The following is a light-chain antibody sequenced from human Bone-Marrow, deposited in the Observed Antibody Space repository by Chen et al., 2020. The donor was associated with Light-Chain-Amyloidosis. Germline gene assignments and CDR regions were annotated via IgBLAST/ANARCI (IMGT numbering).Light chain of an antibody. CDR3: QQYVSSPYT. Sequence: EIVLTQSPGTLSLSPGERATLSCRASQTISSNFLAWYQQKPGQAPRLLISGASRRATGIPDRFSGSGSGTDCSLTISRLAPEDFAVYYCQQYVSSPYTFGQGTKLEIK. CDR2: GAS. J-gene: IGKJ2*01. V-gene: IGKV3-20*01. CDR1: QTISSNF.